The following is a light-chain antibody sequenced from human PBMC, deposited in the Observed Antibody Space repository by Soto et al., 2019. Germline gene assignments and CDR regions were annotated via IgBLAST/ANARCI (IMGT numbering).Light chain of an antibody. V-gene: IGKV3-20*01. J-gene: IGKJ1*01. Sequence: IVISQSPATLSVSTGERATLSCRASQSVSSNLAWYQQKPGQAPRRLIFGASIRATGIPDRFSGSGSGTDFTLTISGLEPEDFAVYYCQQYGSSPSTFGQGTKVDIK. CDR1: QSVSSN. CDR3: QQYGSSPST. CDR2: GAS.